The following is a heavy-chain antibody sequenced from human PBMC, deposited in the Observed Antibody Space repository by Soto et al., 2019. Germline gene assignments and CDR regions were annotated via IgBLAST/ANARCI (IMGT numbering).Heavy chain of an antibody. V-gene: IGHV1-69*01. D-gene: IGHD3-22*01. J-gene: IGHJ6*02. CDR1: GGTFSSYA. CDR2: IITIFGTA. Sequence: QVQLVQSGAEVKKPGSSVKVSCKASGGTFSSYAISWVRHAPGQGLEWMGGIITIFGTANYAQKFQGRVTITADESTSTAYMELSSLRSEDTAVYYCARDKVGYYDSSGYYRVSVPPDYYYGMDVWGQGTTVTVSS. CDR3: ARDKVGYYDSSGYYRVSVPPDYYYGMDV.